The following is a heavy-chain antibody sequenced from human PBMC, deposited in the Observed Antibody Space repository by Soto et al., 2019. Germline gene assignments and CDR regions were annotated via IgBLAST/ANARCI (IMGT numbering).Heavy chain of an antibody. Sequence: QVQLVQSGAEVKKPGSSVKVSCKASGGTFSSYAISWVRQAPGQGLEWMGGIIPIFGTANYAQKFQGRVTIAADESTSTAYMELSSRRSEDTAVDYWASLSARQQPHPWYFAYWCRGTLVSVSS. V-gene: IGHV1-69*01. CDR3: ASLSARQQPHPWYFAY. D-gene: IGHD6-13*01. CDR1: GGTFSSYA. CDR2: IIPIFGTA. J-gene: IGHJ4*02.